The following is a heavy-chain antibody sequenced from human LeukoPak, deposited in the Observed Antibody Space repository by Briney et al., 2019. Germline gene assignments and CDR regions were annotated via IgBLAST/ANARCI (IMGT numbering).Heavy chain of an antibody. CDR1: GGSFSGYY. CDR3: ARGSRGYSYGYSLSLDY. V-gene: IGHV4-34*01. Sequence: SETLSLTCAVYGGSFSGYYWSWIRQPPGKGLEWIGEINHSGSTNYNPSLKSRVIISVDTSKNQFSLKLSSVTAADTAVYYCARGSRGYSYGYSLSLDYWGQGTLVTVSS. D-gene: IGHD5-18*01. J-gene: IGHJ4*02. CDR2: INHSGST.